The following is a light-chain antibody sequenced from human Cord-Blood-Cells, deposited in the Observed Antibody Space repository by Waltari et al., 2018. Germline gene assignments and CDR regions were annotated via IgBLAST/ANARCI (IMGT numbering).Light chain of an antibody. V-gene: IGKV4-1*01. Sequence: DIVMTQSPDSLAVYLGERATINCKSSQSVLYSSNNKNYLALYQQKPGQPPKLLIYWASTRESGVPDRFSGSGSGTDFTLTISSLQAEDVAVYYCQQYYSTPYTFGQGTKLEIK. J-gene: IGKJ2*01. CDR1: QSVLYSSNNKNY. CDR2: WAS. CDR3: QQYYSTPYT.